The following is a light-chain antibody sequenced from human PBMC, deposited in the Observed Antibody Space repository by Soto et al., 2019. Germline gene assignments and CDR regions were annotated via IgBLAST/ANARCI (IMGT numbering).Light chain of an antibody. CDR1: QSVGSN. CDR3: RQYGSSGT. J-gene: IGKJ1*01. CDR2: GAS. V-gene: IGKV3-15*01. Sequence: ERVMTQSPATLSVSPGERATLSCRASQSVGSNLAWYQQKPGQAPRLLIFGASSRATGVPARFSGSGSGTEFTLTINRLEPEDFAVYYCRQYGSSGTFGQGTKVDIK.